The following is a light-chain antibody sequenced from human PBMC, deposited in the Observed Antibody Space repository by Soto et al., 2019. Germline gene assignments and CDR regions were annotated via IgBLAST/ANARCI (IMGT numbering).Light chain of an antibody. V-gene: IGKV3-15*01. CDR3: QQHFDWPSWT. CDR2: ATS. J-gene: IGKJ1*01. CDR1: QSVNSN. Sequence: EIVMTQSPATLSVSPGERATLSCRASQSVNSNVAWYQQKPGQAPRLLIYATSSRATGVPVRFSGSGSETEFTLTITSLQSEDVAVYCCQQHFDWPSWTFGQGTKVEIK.